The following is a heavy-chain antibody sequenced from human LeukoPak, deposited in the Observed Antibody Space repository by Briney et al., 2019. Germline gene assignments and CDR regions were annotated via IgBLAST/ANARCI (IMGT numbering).Heavy chain of an antibody. CDR2: INHSGSI. CDR3: ARGEPSYQILLFNWFDP. CDR1: GGSFSGYY. D-gene: IGHD2-2*01. V-gene: IGHV4-34*01. J-gene: IGHJ5*02. Sequence: SETLSLTCAVYGGSFSGYYWSWIRQPPGKGLEWIGEINHSGSINYNPSLKSRVIISIDTSKNQFSLRLSSVTAADTAVYYCARGEPSYQILLFNWFDPWGQGTLVTVSS.